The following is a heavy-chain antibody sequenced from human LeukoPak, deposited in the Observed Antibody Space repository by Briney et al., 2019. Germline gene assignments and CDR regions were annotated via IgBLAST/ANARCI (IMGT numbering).Heavy chain of an antibody. V-gene: IGHV3-11*01. D-gene: IGHD7-27*01. CDR2: ISPSGSEI. CDR1: GFTFSDHY. CDR3: ARGHWGLDY. J-gene: IGHJ4*02. Sequence: GGPLRLSCAASGFTFSDHYMSWIRRVPGKALESVSYISPSGSEIYYIDSVKGRFTISRDNAKNSVYLQMNSLRAEDAAIYYCARGHWGLDYWGQGALVTVSS.